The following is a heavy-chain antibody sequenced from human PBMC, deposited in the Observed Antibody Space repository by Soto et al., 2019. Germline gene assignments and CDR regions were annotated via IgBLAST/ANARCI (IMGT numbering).Heavy chain of an antibody. CDR2: ISSSGSTI. CDR1: GFTFSIDE. CDR3: ARDPFYDACWSAYYNYYYGMEL. J-gene: IGHJ6*02. Sequence: PVGSLRLSFAASGFTFSIDEMNWFRQAPGKGLEWVSYISSSGSTIYYADSVKGRFTISRDNAKNALYLQMNTPRAEATAVYYCARDPFYDACWSAYYNYYYGMELWGHGTTVTVSS. D-gene: IGHD3-3*01. V-gene: IGHV3-48*03.